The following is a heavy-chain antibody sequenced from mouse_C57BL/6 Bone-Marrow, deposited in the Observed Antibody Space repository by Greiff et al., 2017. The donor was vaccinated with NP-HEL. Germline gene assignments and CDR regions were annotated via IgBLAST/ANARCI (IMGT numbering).Heavy chain of an antibody. CDR3: ARGDDYYGSSYDY. CDR2: ISYDGSN. V-gene: IGHV3-6*01. CDR1: GYSITSGYY. J-gene: IGHJ2*01. Sequence: EVQRVESGPGLVKPSQSLSLTCSVTGYSITSGYYWNWIRQFPGNKLEWMGYISYDGSNNYNPSLKNRISITRDTSKNQFFLKLNSVTTEDTATYYCARGDDYYGSSYDYWGQGTTLTVSS. D-gene: IGHD1-1*01.